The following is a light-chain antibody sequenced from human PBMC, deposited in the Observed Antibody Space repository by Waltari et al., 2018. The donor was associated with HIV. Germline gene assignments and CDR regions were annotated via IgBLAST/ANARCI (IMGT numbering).Light chain of an antibody. J-gene: IGKJ1*01. CDR1: QIVSSAY. CDR3: HQYANSPET. Sequence: ELVLTQSPGTLSLSPGETVTPSCRASQIVSSAYLAWYQQKPGQSPRLLIYGASTRATAVPDRFSGSGFGTDFTLTISSLEPEDFAVYYCHQYANSPETFGRGARVELK. CDR2: GAS. V-gene: IGKV3-20*01.